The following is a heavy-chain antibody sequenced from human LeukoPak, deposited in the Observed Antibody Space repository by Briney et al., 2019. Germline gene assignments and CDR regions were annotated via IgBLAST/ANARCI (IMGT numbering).Heavy chain of an antibody. V-gene: IGHV4-38-2*01. Sequence: KPSETLSLTCAVSGYSISSGYYWGWIRQPPGKGLEWIGSIYHSGSTYYNPSPKSRVTISVDTSKNQFSLKLSSVTAADTAVYYCARLTERRVPYSGYERYWFDPWGQGTLVTVSS. J-gene: IGHJ5*02. CDR2: IYHSGST. CDR1: GYSISSGYY. CDR3: ARLTERRVPYSGYERYWFDP. D-gene: IGHD5-12*01.